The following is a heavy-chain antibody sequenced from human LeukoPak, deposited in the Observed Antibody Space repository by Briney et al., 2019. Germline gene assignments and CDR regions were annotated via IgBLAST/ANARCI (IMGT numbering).Heavy chain of an antibody. CDR3: ARVAVDTAMVFDY. Sequence: SETLSLTCTVSGYSISSGYYWGWIRQPPGKGLEWIGSIYHSGSTYYNPSLKSRVTISVDTSKNQFSLKLSSVTAADTAVYYCARVAVDTAMVFDYWGQGTLVTVSS. V-gene: IGHV4-38-2*02. D-gene: IGHD5-18*01. J-gene: IGHJ4*02. CDR2: IYHSGST. CDR1: GYSISSGYY.